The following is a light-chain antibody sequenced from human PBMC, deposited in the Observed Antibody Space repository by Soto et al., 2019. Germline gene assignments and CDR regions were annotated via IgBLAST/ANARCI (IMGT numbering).Light chain of an antibody. V-gene: IGKV3-20*01. CDR2: GAS. Sequence: TVALSPEKRATLSCRASQSVSNNYSAWYQQKPGQAPRLLIYGASSRATGIPDRFSGSGSGTDFTLTISILEPDYFAVYCCQQSGSSWTFGRGTKVDIK. CDR3: QQSGSSWT. CDR1: QSVSNNY. J-gene: IGKJ1*01.